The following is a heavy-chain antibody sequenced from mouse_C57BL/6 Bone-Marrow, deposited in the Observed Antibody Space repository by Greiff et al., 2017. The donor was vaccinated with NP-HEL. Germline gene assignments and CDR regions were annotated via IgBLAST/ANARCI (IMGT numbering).Heavy chain of an antibody. V-gene: IGHV1-80*01. D-gene: IGHD1-1*01. CDR1: GYAFSSYW. CDR3: ARGDYGSSRFGYDMDY. Sequence: QVQLKQSGAELVKPGASVKISCKASGYAFSSYWMNWVKERPGKGLEWIGQIYPGDGDTKYNGKFKGKATLTADKSSSTAYMQVSSLTSEDSAVYFCARGDYGSSRFGYDMDYWGQGTSVTVSS. J-gene: IGHJ4*01. CDR2: IYPGDGDT.